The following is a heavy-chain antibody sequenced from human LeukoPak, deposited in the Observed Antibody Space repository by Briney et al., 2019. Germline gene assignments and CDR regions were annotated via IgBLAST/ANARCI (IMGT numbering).Heavy chain of an antibody. CDR2: IYYSGST. Sequence: PSGTLSLTCTVSGGSISSSSYYWGWIRQPPGKGLEWIGSIYYSGSTYYNPSLKSRVTISVDTSKNQFSLKLSSVTAADTAVYYCARHSSGWYYFDYWGQGTLVTVSS. D-gene: IGHD6-19*01. V-gene: IGHV4-39*01. CDR3: ARHSSGWYYFDY. CDR1: GGSISSSSYY. J-gene: IGHJ4*02.